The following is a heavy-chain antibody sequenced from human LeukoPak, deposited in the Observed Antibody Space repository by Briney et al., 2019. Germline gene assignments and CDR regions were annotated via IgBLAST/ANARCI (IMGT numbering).Heavy chain of an antibody. V-gene: IGHV4-59*01. CDR3: ARLCRSGYVDWFDP. J-gene: IGHJ5*02. D-gene: IGHD5-12*01. CDR2: IYYSGST. CDR1: GGSISSYY. Sequence: SETLSLTCTVSGGSISSYYWSWIRQPPGKGLEWIGYIYYSGSTNYNPSLKSRVTISVDTSKNQFSLKLSSVTAADTAVYYCARLCRSGYVDWFDPWGQGTLVTVSS.